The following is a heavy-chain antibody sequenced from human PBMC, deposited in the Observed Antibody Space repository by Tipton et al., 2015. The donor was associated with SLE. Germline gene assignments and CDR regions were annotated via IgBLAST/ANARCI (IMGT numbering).Heavy chain of an antibody. CDR2: INYSGST. D-gene: IGHD6-6*01. Sequence: TLSLTCTVSGGSISSYYWSWIRQPPGKGLEWIGEINYSGSTNYNPSLKSRVTISVDTSKNQFSLKMTSVTAADTAVYYCARYLYSNSLFDYWGQGTLVTVSS. CDR1: GGSISSYY. V-gene: IGHV4-34*01. J-gene: IGHJ4*02. CDR3: ARYLYSNSLFDY.